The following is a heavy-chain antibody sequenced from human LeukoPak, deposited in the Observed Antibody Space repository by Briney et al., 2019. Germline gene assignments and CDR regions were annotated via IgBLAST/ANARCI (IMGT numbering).Heavy chain of an antibody. V-gene: IGHV1-69*01. J-gene: IGHJ5*02. Sequence: GASVKVSCKASGGTFSSYAISWARQAPGQGLEWMGGIIPIFGTANYAQKFQGRVTITADESTSTAYMELSSLRSEDTAVYYCARDRRVDSSGWYSSMLDPFDPWGQGTLVTVSS. CDR2: IIPIFGTA. CDR3: ARDRRVDSSGWYSSMLDPFDP. CDR1: GGTFSSYA. D-gene: IGHD6-19*01.